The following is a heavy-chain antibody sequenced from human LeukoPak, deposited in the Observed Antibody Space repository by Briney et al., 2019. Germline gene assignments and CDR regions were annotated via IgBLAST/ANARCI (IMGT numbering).Heavy chain of an antibody. V-gene: IGHV4-30-4*08. CDR1: GGSISSGDYY. Sequence: SQTPSLTCTVSGGSISSGDYYWSWIRQPPGKGLEWIGYVYYSGSTYYNPSLKSRVTISVDTSKNQFSLKLSSVTAADMAVYYCARGSRVYYDFWSGYLDWFDPWGQGTLVTVSS. J-gene: IGHJ5*02. CDR3: ARGSRVYYDFWSGYLDWFDP. D-gene: IGHD3-3*01. CDR2: VYYSGST.